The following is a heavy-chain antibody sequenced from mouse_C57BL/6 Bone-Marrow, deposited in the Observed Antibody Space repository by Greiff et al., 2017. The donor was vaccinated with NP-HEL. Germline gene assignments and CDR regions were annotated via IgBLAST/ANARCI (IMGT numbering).Heavy chain of an antibody. J-gene: IGHJ4*01. CDR1: GFNIKDDY. V-gene: IGHV14-4*01. CDR3: TTGVSSPYAMDY. CDR2: IDPENGDT. Sequence: EVKLVESGAELVRPGASVKLSCTVSGFNIKDDYMHWVKQRPEQGLEWIGWIDPENGDTEYASKFQGKATITADTSSNTAYLQLSSLTSEDTAVYYCTTGVSSPYAMDYWGQGTSVTVSS. D-gene: IGHD1-1*01.